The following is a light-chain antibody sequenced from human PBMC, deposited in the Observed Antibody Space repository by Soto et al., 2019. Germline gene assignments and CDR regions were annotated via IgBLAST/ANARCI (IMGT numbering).Light chain of an antibody. Sequence: QSVLTQPPSVSGAPGQRVTISCTGRSSNIGAHYDVHWYQQLPGTAPKLLIYRNSNRPSGVPDRFSGSKSGTSASLAITGLQAEDEADYYCQSYDSSLSGYVIFGGGTKLTVL. J-gene: IGLJ2*01. CDR2: RNS. CDR1: SSNIGAHYD. V-gene: IGLV1-40*01. CDR3: QSYDSSLSGYVI.